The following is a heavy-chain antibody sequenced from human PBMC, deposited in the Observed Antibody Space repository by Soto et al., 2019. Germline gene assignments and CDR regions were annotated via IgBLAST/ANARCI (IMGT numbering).Heavy chain of an antibody. CDR2: LSGSGETT. Sequence: EVQLLESGGGLVQPGGSLRLSCAASGFTFSSYAMTWVRQAPGKGLEWVSGLSGSGETTYYADSVKGRFTISRDNSKNTLYLQMNSLRVEDTAVYFCAQQGSCDTNAYSDYWGQGTLVTVSS. CDR1: GFTFSSYA. J-gene: IGHJ4*02. CDR3: AQQGSCDTNAYSDY. V-gene: IGHV3-23*01. D-gene: IGHD2-8*01.